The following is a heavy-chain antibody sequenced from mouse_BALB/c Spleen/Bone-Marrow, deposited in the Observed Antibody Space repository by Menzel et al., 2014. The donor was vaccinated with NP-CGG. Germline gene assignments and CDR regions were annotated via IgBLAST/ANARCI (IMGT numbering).Heavy chain of an antibody. D-gene: IGHD1-1*01. J-gene: IGHJ2*01. CDR1: GYTFTNYW. Sequence: QVQLQHHGAELAKPGASVKMSCKASGYTFTNYWMHWVKQRPGQGLEWIGYINPSTGYTEYNQKFKDKATLTADKSSSTAYMQLSSLTSEDSAVYYCARIYYYGRDYWGQGPPPTVS. CDR3: ARIYYYGRDY. CDR2: INPSTGYT. V-gene: IGHV1-7*01.